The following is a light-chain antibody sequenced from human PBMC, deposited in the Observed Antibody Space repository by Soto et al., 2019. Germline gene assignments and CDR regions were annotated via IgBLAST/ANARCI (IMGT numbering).Light chain of an antibody. CDR1: QSVSSSY. J-gene: IGKJ1*01. V-gene: IGKV3-20*01. Sequence: EIVLTQSPDTLSLSPGEGATLFCRASQSVSSSYLAWCQRKPGQAPRLLIYGASSRATGIPDRFSGSGSGTDFTLTISRLEPEDFAVYFCQQYGNSPRTFGQGTKVDI. CDR3: QQYGNSPRT. CDR2: GAS.